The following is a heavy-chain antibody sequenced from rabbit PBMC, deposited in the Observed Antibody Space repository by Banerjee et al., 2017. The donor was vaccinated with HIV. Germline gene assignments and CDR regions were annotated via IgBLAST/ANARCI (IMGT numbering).Heavy chain of an antibody. Sequence: LTCKSSGFDFSYNAMCWVRQAPGKGPEWIACIYNGDGSTYYASWVNGRFTISRTTSLNTVDLRMTSLTAADTATYFCARDGRGIYDDYGDYYFTLWGQGTLVTVS. J-gene: IGHJ4*01. CDR2: IYNGDGST. CDR3: ARDGRGIYDDYGDYYFTL. V-gene: IGHV1S47*01. CDR1: GFDFSYNA. D-gene: IGHD2-1*01.